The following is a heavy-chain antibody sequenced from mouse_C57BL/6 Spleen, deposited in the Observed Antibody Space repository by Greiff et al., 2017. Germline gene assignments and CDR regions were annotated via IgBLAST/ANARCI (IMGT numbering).Heavy chain of an antibody. J-gene: IGHJ4*01. CDR1: GFTFSDYG. D-gene: IGHD1-1*01. CDR2: ISSGSSTI. CDR3: ATYGSSKEDY. Sequence: EVQVVESGGGLVKPGGSLKLSCAASGFTFSDYGMHWVRQAPEKGLEWVAYISSGSSTIYYADTVKGRFTISRDNAKNTLFLQMTSLRSEDTAMXYCATYGSSKEDYGGQGTSVTVSS. V-gene: IGHV5-17*01.